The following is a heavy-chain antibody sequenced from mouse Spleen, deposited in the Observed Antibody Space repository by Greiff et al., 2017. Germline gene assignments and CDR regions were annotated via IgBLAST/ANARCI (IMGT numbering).Heavy chain of an antibody. CDR3: ARNFGVRPYYFDY. D-gene: IGHD3-1*01. CDR2: IWSGGST. CDR1: GFSLTSYG. V-gene: IGHV2-2*02. J-gene: IGHJ2*01. Sequence: VQGVESGPGLVQPSQSLSITCTVSGFSLTSYGVHWVRQSPGKGLEWLGVIWSGGSTDYNAAFISRLSISKDNSKSQVFFKMNSLQANDTAIYYCARNFGVRPYYFDYWGQGTTLTVSS.